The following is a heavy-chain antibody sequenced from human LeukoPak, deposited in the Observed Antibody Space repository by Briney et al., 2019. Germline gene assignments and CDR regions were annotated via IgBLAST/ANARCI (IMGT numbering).Heavy chain of an antibody. CDR1: GHTFTGYY. D-gene: IGHD3-16*01. Sequence: ASVKVSCKASGHTFTGYYIHWVRQAPGQGLEWMGWINPNSGGTNYAQRFQGRVTMTRDTSISTAYMELSRLRSDDTAVYYCARDLSSDLYHFDYWGQGTLVTVSS. CDR2: INPNSGGT. V-gene: IGHV1-2*02. CDR3: ARDLSSDLYHFDY. J-gene: IGHJ4*02.